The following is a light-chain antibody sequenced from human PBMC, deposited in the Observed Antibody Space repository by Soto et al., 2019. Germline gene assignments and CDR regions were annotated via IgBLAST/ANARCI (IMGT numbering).Light chain of an antibody. J-gene: IGLJ6*01. V-gene: IGLV2-14*03. CDR2: DVT. CDR3: SSFSVDSPL. Sequence: QSALTQPASVSGSPGQSITISCTGTSSDVGDYNYVSWYQQHPGKAPRLIIYDVTRRPSGVSPRFSGSKSGNTASLTISGLQAEDEADYYCSSFSVDSPLFASGTKLTVL. CDR1: SSDVGDYNY.